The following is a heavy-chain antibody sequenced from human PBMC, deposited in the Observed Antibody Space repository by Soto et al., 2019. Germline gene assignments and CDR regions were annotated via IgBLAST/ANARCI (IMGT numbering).Heavy chain of an antibody. CDR1: GGSVSSGNNY. Sequence: QVQLQESGPGLVKPSETLSLTCTVSGGSVSSGNNYWSWIRRPPGKGLEWVGYMYSSGSSDDRGSTKSTPSLKSRVTISVDRSENLFSLKLRSVTEADTAVYYCARGWVGIAGGVYFDYWGQGTLVTVSS. D-gene: IGHD6-13*01. CDR3: ARGWVGIAGGVYFDY. V-gene: IGHV4-61*01. CDR2: MYSSGSSDDRGST. J-gene: IGHJ4*02.